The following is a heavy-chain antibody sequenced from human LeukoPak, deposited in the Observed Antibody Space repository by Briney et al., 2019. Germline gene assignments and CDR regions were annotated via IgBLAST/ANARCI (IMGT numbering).Heavy chain of an antibody. Sequence: GGSLRLSCEAAGFTLTPYWMHWVRQAPGKGLVWVARINSDGRDTGYADSVKGRLTISRDNAKNTVYLQMNSLRAGDTAVYYCVRDCCSWDAFDIWGQGTMVTVSS. CDR3: VRDCCSWDAFDI. CDR2: INSDGRDT. D-gene: IGHD2-21*01. CDR1: GFTLTPYW. J-gene: IGHJ3*02. V-gene: IGHV3-74*01.